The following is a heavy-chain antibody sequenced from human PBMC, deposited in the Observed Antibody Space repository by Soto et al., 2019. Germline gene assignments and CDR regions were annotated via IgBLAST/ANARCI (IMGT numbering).Heavy chain of an antibody. D-gene: IGHD3-9*01. CDR1: GGSFSGYY. CDR2: INHSGST. J-gene: IGHJ4*02. CDR3: ARQDYDILTGYYSLVDY. Sequence: SETLSLTCAVYGGSFSGYYWSWIRQPPGKGLEWIGEINHSGSTNYNPSLKSRVTISVDTSKNQFSLKLSSVTAADTAVYYCARQDYDILTGYYSLVDYWGQGTLVTVSS. V-gene: IGHV4-34*01.